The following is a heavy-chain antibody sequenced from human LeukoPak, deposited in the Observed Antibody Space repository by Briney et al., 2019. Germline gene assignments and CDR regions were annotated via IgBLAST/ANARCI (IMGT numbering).Heavy chain of an antibody. Sequence: SETLSLTCTVSGGSISSGDYYWSWIRQPPGKGLEWIGYIYYSGSTYYNPSLKSRVTISVDTSKNQFSLKLSSVTAADTAVYYCARSYYGSGSLSAFDIWGQGIMVTVSS. V-gene: IGHV4-30-4*01. CDR1: GGSISSGDYY. D-gene: IGHD3-10*01. CDR3: ARSYYGSGSLSAFDI. J-gene: IGHJ3*02. CDR2: IYYSGST.